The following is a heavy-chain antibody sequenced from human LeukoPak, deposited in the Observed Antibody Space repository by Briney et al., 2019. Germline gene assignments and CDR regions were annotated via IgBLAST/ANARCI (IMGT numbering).Heavy chain of an antibody. CDR2: ISSSSTYI. D-gene: IGHD3-22*01. Sequence: PGGSLRLSCAASGLIFSSCTINWVRQAPGKGLEWVSSISSSSTYIYYGDSVKGRFTISRDNAKNSLYLQMNSLRAEDTAVYYCARDYYSSSRHAFDLWGQGTMVTVSS. J-gene: IGHJ3*01. CDR3: ARDYYSSSRHAFDL. V-gene: IGHV3-21*01. CDR1: GLIFSSCT.